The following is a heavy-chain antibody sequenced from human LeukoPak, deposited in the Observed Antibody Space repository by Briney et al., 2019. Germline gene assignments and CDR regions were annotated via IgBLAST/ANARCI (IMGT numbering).Heavy chain of an antibody. CDR2: INHSGST. Sequence: PSETLSLTCAVYGGSFSGYYWSWIRQPPGKGLEWIGKINHSGSTNYNPSLKSRVTISVDTSKNQFSLKLSSVTAADTAVYYCARARIVVVPAARSIYNWFDPWGQGTLVTVSS. D-gene: IGHD2-2*01. CDR1: GGSFSGYY. V-gene: IGHV4-34*01. CDR3: ARARIVVVPAARSIYNWFDP. J-gene: IGHJ5*02.